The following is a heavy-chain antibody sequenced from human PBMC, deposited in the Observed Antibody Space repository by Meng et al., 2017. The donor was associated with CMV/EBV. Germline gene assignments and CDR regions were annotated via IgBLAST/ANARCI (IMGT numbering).Heavy chain of an antibody. CDR3: ARGVRGLLGWFDP. J-gene: IGHJ5*02. CDR2: IGTAGDT. Sequence: GGSLRLSCAASGFTFSSYDMHWVRHATGKGLEWVSAIGTAGDTYYPGSVKGRFTISRENAKNSLYLQMNSLRAGDTAVYYCARGVRGLLGWFDPWGQGTLVTVSS. CDR1: GFTFSSYD. V-gene: IGHV3-13*01. D-gene: IGHD2-15*01.